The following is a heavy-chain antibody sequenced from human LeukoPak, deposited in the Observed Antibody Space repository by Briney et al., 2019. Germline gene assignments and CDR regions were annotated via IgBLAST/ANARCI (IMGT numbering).Heavy chain of an antibody. V-gene: IGHV3-7*01. J-gene: IGHJ4*02. CDR1: GFTFSSYW. CDR3: ARVHALGIVGALSFDY. D-gene: IGHD1-26*01. Sequence: SGGSLRLSCAASGFTFSSYWMSWVRQAPGKGLEWVANIKQDGSEKYYVDSVKGRFTISRDNAKNSLYLQMNSLRAEDTAVYYCARVHALGIVGALSFDYWGQGTLVTVSS. CDR2: IKQDGSEK.